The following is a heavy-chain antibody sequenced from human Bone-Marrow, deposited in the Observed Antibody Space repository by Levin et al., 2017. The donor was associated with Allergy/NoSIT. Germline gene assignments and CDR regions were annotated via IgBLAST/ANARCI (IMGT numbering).Heavy chain of an antibody. V-gene: IGHV3-64*02. CDR3: ARGRCSAGACYYDY. J-gene: IGHJ4*02. CDR2: ITSNGGST. CDR1: GFTFSSYG. D-gene: IGHD2-15*01. Sequence: GGSLRLSCAASGFTFSSYGMHWVRQAPGKGLEYVSAITSNGGSTYYADSVMGRFTISRDNSKNTLFLQMGSLRLEDMAVYYCARGRCSAGACYYDYWGQGTLVTVSS.